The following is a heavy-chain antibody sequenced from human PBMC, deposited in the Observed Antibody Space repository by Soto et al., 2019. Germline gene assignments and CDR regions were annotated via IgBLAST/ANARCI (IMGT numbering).Heavy chain of an antibody. CDR1: NFVFNVYS. J-gene: IGHJ4*02. D-gene: IGHD1-26*01. Sequence: QLVESGGGVVQPERSLRLSCTASNFVFNVYSLHWVRQAPGRGLEWVSTISASGGGTKYADSVKGRFTISRDNSKNTLYLQMNSLRAEDTAVYYCAKGKDGWAVRDYFDYWGQGTLVTVSS. V-gene: IGHV3-23*04. CDR3: AKGKDGWAVRDYFDY. CDR2: ISASGGGT.